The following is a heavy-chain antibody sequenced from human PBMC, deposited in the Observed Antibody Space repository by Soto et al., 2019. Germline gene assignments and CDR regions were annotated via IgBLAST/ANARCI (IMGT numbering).Heavy chain of an antibody. V-gene: IGHV1-18*04. CDR3: ARIPYAVPAALGY. J-gene: IGHJ4*02. Sequence: ASVKISCKASGYTFTSYGISWVRQAPGQGLEWMGWISAYNGNTNYAQKLQGRVTMITDTSTSTAYMELRSLRSDDTAVYYCARIPYAVPAALGYWGQGTLVSVSS. CDR1: GYTFTSYG. CDR2: ISAYNGNT. D-gene: IGHD2-2*01.